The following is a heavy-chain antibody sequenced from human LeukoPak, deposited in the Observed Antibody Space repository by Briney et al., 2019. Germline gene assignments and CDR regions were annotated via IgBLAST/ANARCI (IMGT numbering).Heavy chain of an antibody. CDR1: GGSFSGYY. CDR2: IYYSGST. CDR3: ARDGGPANWFDP. D-gene: IGHD2-15*01. J-gene: IGHJ5*02. Sequence: SETLSLTCAVYGGSFSGYYWSWIRQHPGKGLEWIGYIYYSGSTYYNPSLKSRVTISVDTSKNQFSLKLSSVTAADTAVYYCARDGGPANWFDPWGQGTLVTVSS. V-gene: IGHV4-31*11.